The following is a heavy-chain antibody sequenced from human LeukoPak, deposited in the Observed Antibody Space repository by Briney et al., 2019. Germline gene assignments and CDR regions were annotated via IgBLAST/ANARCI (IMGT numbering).Heavy chain of an antibody. CDR3: VKGDRSRWYYFDY. Sequence: PGGSLRLSCAASGFTFSSYGMHWVRQAPGKGLEYVSAISGNGGSTYYADSVKGRFTISRDNSKNTLCLQMSSLRAEDTAVYYCVKGDRSRWYYFDYWGQGTLVTVSS. CDR1: GFTFSSYG. J-gene: IGHJ4*02. D-gene: IGHD6-13*01. CDR2: ISGNGGST. V-gene: IGHV3-64D*09.